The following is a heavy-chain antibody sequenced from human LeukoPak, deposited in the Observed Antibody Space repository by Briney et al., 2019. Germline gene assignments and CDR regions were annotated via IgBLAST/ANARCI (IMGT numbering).Heavy chain of an antibody. V-gene: IGHV4-31*03. CDR2: DYNSWSA. J-gene: IGHJ4*02. D-gene: IGHD3-9*01. CDR1: GRSISRGGYH. CDR3: ARVFDQRHFDY. Sequence: SETLSLTCTVSGRSISRGGYHWGSIRQLPGKGLEFIGYDYNSWSAYYNPSLKIRLTISVDTSKNQFSLKLNAMTAADTAVYYCARVFDQRHFDYWGQGTLVTVSS.